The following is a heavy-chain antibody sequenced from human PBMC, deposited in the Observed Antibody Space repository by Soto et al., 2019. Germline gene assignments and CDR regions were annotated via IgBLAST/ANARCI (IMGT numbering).Heavy chain of an antibody. V-gene: IGHV3-30-3*01. CDR2: ISKGGSNL. J-gene: IGHJ4*02. CDR3: AREVEYTSAFGIASSFDY. CDR1: GFTLSSYA. Sequence: PGGSLILYCAASGFTLSSYAIHWVRQAPGKGLEWVTVISKGGSNLYFADSVKGRFTISRDNSKNTLYLQMNSLRSEDTAVYYCAREVEYTSAFGIASSFDYWVQGTLVSVSS. D-gene: IGHD6-19*01.